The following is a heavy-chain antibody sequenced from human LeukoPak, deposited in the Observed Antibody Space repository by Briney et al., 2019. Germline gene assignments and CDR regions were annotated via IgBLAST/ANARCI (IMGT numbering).Heavy chain of an antibody. CDR1: GFTFSRYS. CDR3: ARDFPPINCSSSSCHSLGPDY. D-gene: IGHD2-2*01. Sequence: PGRSLRLSCAASGFTFSRYSVNWVRQAPGKGLEWVSSISSGGSYIYYADSVKGRFTISRDNAKNSLDLQMNSLRAEDTAVYYCARDFPPINCSSSSCHSLGPDYWGQGTLVTVSS. CDR2: ISSGGSYI. J-gene: IGHJ4*02. V-gene: IGHV3-21*01.